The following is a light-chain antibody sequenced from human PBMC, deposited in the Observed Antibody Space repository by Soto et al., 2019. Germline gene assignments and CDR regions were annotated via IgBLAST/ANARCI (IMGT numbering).Light chain of an antibody. CDR1: QSVSSSY. CDR3: QQYGRSPRT. Sequence: EIVLTQSPGTLSLSPGERATLSCGASQSVSSSYLAWYQQKPGQAPRLLIYGASSRATSIPDRFSGGGSGTDFSLTISRLEPEDFAVYYCQQYGRSPRTFGQGTKVEIK. J-gene: IGKJ1*01. V-gene: IGKV3-20*01. CDR2: GAS.